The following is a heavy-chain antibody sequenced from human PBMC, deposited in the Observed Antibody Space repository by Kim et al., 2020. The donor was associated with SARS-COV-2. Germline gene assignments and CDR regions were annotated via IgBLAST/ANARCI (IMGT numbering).Heavy chain of an antibody. V-gene: IGHV4-34*01. Sequence: SETLSLTCAVYGGSFSGYYWSWIRQPPGKGLEWIGEINHSGSTNYNPSLKSRVTISLDTSKNQLSLKLASVTAADTAVYYCATNPGTLTPKGAYWGQGTRVTVSS. J-gene: IGHJ4*02. D-gene: IGHD1-1*01. CDR1: GGSFSGYY. CDR3: ATNPGTLTPKGAY. CDR2: INHSGST.